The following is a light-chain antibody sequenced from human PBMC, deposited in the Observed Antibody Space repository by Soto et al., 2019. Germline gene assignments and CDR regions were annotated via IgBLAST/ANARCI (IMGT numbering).Light chain of an antibody. Sequence: QSVLTQPTSASGTPGQRVTISCSGSSSNIGSNLVTWYQHLPGTAPRLLIYANDQRPSGVPDRFSGSKSDTSASLAISALQSEDKADYYCATWDDSLNGAYVFGTGTKLTVL. V-gene: IGLV1-44*01. J-gene: IGLJ1*01. CDR1: SSNIGSNL. CDR2: AND. CDR3: ATWDDSLNGAYV.